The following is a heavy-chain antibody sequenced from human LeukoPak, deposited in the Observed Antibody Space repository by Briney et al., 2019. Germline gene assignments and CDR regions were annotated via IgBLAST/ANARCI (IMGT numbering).Heavy chain of an antibody. CDR2: IYPDESDT. Sequence: GASLKISYEGSGSSLTNYWIGWGRAMAGEGGGWRGIIYPDESDTRYSPSFQGQVTISADNSISTAYLQWSSLKASDTAMYYCARRDGSSLGRWFDPWGQGTLVTVSS. V-gene: IGHV5-51*01. D-gene: IGHD6-6*01. CDR1: GSSLTNYW. J-gene: IGHJ5*02. CDR3: ARRDGSSLGRWFDP.